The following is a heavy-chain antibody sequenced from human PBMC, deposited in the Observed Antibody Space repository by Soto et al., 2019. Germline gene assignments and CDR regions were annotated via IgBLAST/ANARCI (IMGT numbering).Heavy chain of an antibody. CDR1: GFTFSSYE. CDR2: ISGRGSTI. Sequence: GGSLRLSCAASGFTFSSYEMNWVRQAPGKGLEWVSYISGRGSTIYYADSVKGRFTISRDNAKNSLYLQMNSLRAEDTAVYYCARGWREIDYWGQGTLVTVS. J-gene: IGHJ4*02. D-gene: IGHD2-15*01. V-gene: IGHV3-48*03. CDR3: ARGWREIDY.